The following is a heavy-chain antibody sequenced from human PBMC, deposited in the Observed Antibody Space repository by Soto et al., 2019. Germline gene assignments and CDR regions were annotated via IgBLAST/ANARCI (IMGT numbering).Heavy chain of an antibody. J-gene: IGHJ6*03. D-gene: IGHD4-17*01. V-gene: IGHV3-21*01. CDR1: GFTFSRFS. Sequence: PGGSLRLSCAASGFTFSRFSMNWVRQAPGKGLEWVSSISSSSTYVYYADSVKGRFTISRDSAQNSLFLQMNSLRAEDTAVYYCARDLYGDYCMDAWGKGTTVTVSS. CDR2: ISSSSTYV. CDR3: ARDLYGDYCMDA.